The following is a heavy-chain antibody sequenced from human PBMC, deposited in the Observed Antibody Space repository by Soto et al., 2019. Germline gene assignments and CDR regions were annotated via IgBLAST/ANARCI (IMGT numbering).Heavy chain of an antibody. CDR2: ISYDGSNT. Sequence: QVQLVESGGGAVQSGRSLRLACVVSGFTLNNYAMHWVRQAPGRGLEWVAVISYDGSNTYSSDSVRGRFTISRDVSKNTLFLHMNNLRLEDTAVYYCARDAHTVFGVVPESWGQGTLVVVSS. CDR3: ARDAHTVFGVVPES. D-gene: IGHD3-3*01. J-gene: IGHJ4*02. CDR1: GFTLNNYA. V-gene: IGHV3-30*01.